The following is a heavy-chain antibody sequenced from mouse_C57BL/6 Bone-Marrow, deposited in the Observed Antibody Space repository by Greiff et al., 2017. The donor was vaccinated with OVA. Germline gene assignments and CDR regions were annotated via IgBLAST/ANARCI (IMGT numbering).Heavy chain of an antibody. Sequence: EVKLMESGGGLVQSGRSLRLSCATSGFTFSDFYMEWVRHAPGKGLEWIAASRNKANDYTTEYSASVKGRFIVSRDTSQSILCLQMNALRAEDTAIYYCARGYDYSSYWYFDVWGTGTTVTVSS. V-gene: IGHV7-1*01. CDR3: ARGYDYSSYWYFDV. J-gene: IGHJ1*03. CDR2: SRNKANDYTT. D-gene: IGHD2-4*01. CDR1: GFTFSDFY.